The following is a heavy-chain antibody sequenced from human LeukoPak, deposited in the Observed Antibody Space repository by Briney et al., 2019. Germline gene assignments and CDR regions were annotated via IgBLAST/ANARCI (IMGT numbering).Heavy chain of an antibody. Sequence: SETLSLTCTVSGGSISSSSYYWGRIRQPPGKGLEWIGSIYYIGSTYYNPSLKSRVTISIDTSKNQFSLKLSSVAAADTAVYYCARVFSWFGELSDYYYGMDVWGQGTTVTVSS. CDR1: GGSISSSSYY. V-gene: IGHV4-39*07. J-gene: IGHJ6*02. CDR2: IYYIGST. CDR3: ARVFSWFGELSDYYYGMDV. D-gene: IGHD3-10*01.